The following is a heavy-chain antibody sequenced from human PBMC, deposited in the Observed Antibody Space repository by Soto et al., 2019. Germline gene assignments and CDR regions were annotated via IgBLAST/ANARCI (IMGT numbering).Heavy chain of an antibody. V-gene: IGHV1-18*01. Sequence: ASVKVSCKASGYTFTSYGISWVRQAPGQGLEWMGWISAYNGNTNYAQKLQGRVTMTTDTSTSTAYMELRSLRSDDTAVYYCARDSPAFNIDGSYRDNYFDYWGQGTLVTVSS. J-gene: IGHJ4*02. CDR2: ISAYNGNT. CDR3: ARDSPAFNIDGSYRDNYFDY. D-gene: IGHD1-26*01. CDR1: GYTFTSYG.